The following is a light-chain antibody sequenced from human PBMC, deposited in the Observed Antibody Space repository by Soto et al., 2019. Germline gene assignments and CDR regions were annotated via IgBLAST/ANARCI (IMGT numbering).Light chain of an antibody. V-gene: IGKV1-6*01. J-gene: IGKJ1*01. CDR2: AAS. CDR1: QAIRTA. Sequence: AIQLTQSPSSLYSSLGDRVTITCRASQAIRTALGWYQQKPGKVPKLLIYAASILQSGVPSRFSGSGSGTDFTLTISSLKPEDFATYYCLLDFRYFWAFGQGTKVDIK. CDR3: LLDFRYFWA.